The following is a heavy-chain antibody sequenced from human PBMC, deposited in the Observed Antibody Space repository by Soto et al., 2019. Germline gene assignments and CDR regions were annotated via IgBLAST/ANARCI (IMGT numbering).Heavy chain of an antibody. CDR1: GGSISSSSYY. Sequence: PSETLSLTCTVSGGSISSSSYYWGWIRQPPGKGLERIGSIYYSGSTYYYPSLKSRVTISVDTSKNQFSLKLSSVTAADTAVYYCARIYYDFWSGYYYYYGMDVWGQGTTVTVSS. CDR3: ARIYYDFWSGYYYYYGMDV. J-gene: IGHJ6*02. CDR2: IYYSGST. V-gene: IGHV4-39*01. D-gene: IGHD3-3*01.